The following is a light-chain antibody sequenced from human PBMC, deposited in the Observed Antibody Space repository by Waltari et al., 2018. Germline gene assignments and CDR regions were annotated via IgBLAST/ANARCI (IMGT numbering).Light chain of an antibody. CDR3: QVWDSDTDHFV. CDR2: HNG. J-gene: IGLJ1*01. Sequence: SYVLTQPPSVSVAPGKTASITCGGNNIGSKSVHWYQQKPGQAPVLVSFHNGDRPSGIPERFSGSNSGDTATLTITRVEAGDEADYYCQVWDSDTDHFVFGTGTKINVL. CDR1: NIGSKS. V-gene: IGLV3-21*03.